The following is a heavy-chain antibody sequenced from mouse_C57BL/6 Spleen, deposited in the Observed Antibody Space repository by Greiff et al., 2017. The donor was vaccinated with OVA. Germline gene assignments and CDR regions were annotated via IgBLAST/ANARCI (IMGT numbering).Heavy chain of an antibody. CDR3: ARDYGNFSWFAY. J-gene: IGHJ3*01. V-gene: IGHV1-26*01. CDR1: GYTFTDYY. D-gene: IGHD2-1*01. CDR2: INPNNGGT. Sequence: VQLQQSGPELVKPGASVKISCKASGYTFTDYYMNWVKQSHGKSLEWIGDINPNNGGTSYNQKFKGKATLTVDKSSSTAYMELRSLTSEDSAVYYCARDYGNFSWFAYWGQGTLVTVSA.